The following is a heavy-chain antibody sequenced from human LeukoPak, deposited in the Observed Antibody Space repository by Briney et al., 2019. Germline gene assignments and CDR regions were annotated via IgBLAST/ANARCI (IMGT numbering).Heavy chain of an antibody. D-gene: IGHD1-26*01. CDR2: IYYSGST. CDR1: GGSISSYY. V-gene: IGHV4-59*01. Sequence: LGTLSLTCTVSGGSISSYYWSWIRQPPGKGLEWIGYIYYSGSTNYNPSLKSRVTISVDTSKNQFSLKLSSVTAADTAVYYCARVPNSGSFFFDYWGQGTLVTVSS. J-gene: IGHJ4*02. CDR3: ARVPNSGSFFFDY.